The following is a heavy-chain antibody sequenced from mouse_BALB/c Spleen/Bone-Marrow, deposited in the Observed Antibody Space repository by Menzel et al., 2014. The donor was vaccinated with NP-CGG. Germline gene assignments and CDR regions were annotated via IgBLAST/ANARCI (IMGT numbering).Heavy chain of an antibody. CDR3: ASYYYGSSRFAY. D-gene: IGHD1-1*01. V-gene: IGHV14-3*02. Sequence: QLQQSGAELVKPGASVKLSCTASGFNIKDTYMHWVKQRPEQGLEWIGRIDPANGNTKYDPKFQGKATITADTSSNTAYLQLSSLTSEDTAVYYCASYYYGSSRFAYWGQGTLVTVSA. CDR2: IDPANGNT. CDR1: GFNIKDTY. J-gene: IGHJ3*01.